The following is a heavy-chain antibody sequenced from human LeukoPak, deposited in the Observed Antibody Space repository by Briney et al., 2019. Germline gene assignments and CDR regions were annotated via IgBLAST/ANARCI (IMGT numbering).Heavy chain of an antibody. CDR2: ISGSGGST. CDR3: AKDGSCSSTSCYFFYYGMDV. J-gene: IGHJ6*02. CDR1: GFTVSSNY. D-gene: IGHD2-2*01. Sequence: GGSLRLSCAASGFTVSSNYMSWVRQAPGKGLEWVSAISGSGGSTYYADSVKGRFTISRDNSKNTLYLQMNSLRAEDTAVYYCAKDGSCSSTSCYFFYYGMDVWGQGTTVTVSS. V-gene: IGHV3-23*01.